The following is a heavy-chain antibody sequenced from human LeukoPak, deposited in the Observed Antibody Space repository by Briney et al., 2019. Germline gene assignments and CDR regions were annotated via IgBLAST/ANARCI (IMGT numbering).Heavy chain of an antibody. CDR3: ARSGYYHYYGLDV. CDR1: GFTFSSYD. Sequence: GRSLRLSCAASGFTFSSYDMHWVRQTTGKVLEWVSAIGTADDTFYPDSVKGRFTISRDDAKNSLYLQMNNLRVGDTAVYYCARSGYYHYYGLDVWGQGTTVTVSS. J-gene: IGHJ6*02. CDR2: IGTADDT. V-gene: IGHV3-13*04.